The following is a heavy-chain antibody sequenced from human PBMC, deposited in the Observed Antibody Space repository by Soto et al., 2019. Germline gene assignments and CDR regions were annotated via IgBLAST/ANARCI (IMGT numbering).Heavy chain of an antibody. Sequence: PGGSLRLSCAASGFTFSSYTMSWVRQALGKGLEWVSVISGSGGSPYYADSVQGRFTISRDNPKNTLYLQMNSLRAEDTAIYYCAKARCSSTTCYVPDYWGQGTLVTVSS. CDR1: GFTFSSYT. CDR2: ISGSGGSP. CDR3: AKARCSSTTCYVPDY. J-gene: IGHJ4*02. D-gene: IGHD2-2*01. V-gene: IGHV3-23*01.